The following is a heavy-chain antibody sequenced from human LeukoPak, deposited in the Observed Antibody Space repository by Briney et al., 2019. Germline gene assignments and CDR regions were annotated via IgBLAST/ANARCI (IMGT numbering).Heavy chain of an antibody. D-gene: IGHD3-22*01. CDR1: GYTFTSYY. CDR3: ARDRVDSSGYYYVGLLVY. J-gene: IGHJ4*02. CDR2: INPSGGST. V-gene: IGHV1-46*01. Sequence: GASVKVSCKASGYTFTSYYMHWVRQAPGQGLEWMGIINPSGGSTSYAQKFQGRVTMTRDTSTSTVYMELSSLRSEDTAVYYCARDRVDSSGYYYVGLLVYWGQGTLVTVPS.